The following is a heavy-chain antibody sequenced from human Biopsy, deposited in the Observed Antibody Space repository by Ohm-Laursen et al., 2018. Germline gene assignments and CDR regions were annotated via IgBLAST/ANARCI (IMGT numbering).Heavy chain of an antibody. D-gene: IGHD5-18*01. Sequence: ASVKVSCKASGYSFTSYYMHWVRQAPGQGLEWMGWINPNSGGTNYAQKFQGRVTMTRDTSISTAYMELSRLRSDDTAVYYCARGGVDTAMVENWGQGTLVTVSS. CDR1: GYSFTSYY. J-gene: IGHJ4*02. CDR3: ARGGVDTAMVEN. V-gene: IGHV1-2*02. CDR2: INPNSGGT.